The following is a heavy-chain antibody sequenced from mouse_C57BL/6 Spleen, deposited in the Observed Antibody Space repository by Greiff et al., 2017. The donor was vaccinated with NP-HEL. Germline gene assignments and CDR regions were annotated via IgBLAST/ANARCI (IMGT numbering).Heavy chain of an antibody. CDR1: GYSFTDYN. CDR3: ARGGITTVVDWYFDV. CDR2: INPNYGTT. Sequence: EVQLQESGPELVKPGASVKISCKASGYSFTDYNMNWVKQSNGKSLEWIGVINPNYGTTSYNQKFKGKATLTVDQASSTAYMQLNSLPSEDSAVYYCARGGITTVVDWYFDVWGTGTTVTVSS. D-gene: IGHD1-1*01. J-gene: IGHJ1*03. V-gene: IGHV1-39*01.